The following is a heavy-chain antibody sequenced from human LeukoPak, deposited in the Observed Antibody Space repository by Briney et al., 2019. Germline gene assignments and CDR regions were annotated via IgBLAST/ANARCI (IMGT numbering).Heavy chain of an antibody. CDR2: IYSGGST. D-gene: IGHD5-24*01. Sequence: GGSLRLSCAASGFTVSSNYMSWVRQAPGKGLEWVSVIYSGGSTYYADSVKGRFTISRDNSKNTLYLQMNCLRAEDTAVYYWARDRQSYFDYWGQGTLVTVSS. V-gene: IGHV3-66*01. CDR3: ARDRQSYFDY. CDR1: GFTVSSNY. J-gene: IGHJ4*02.